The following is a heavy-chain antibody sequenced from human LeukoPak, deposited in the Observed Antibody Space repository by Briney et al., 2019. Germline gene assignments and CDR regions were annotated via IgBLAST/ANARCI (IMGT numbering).Heavy chain of an antibody. CDR1: GFTFNSYG. Sequence: GGSLRLSCAAAGFTFNSYGMHWVRQAPGKGLEWVAFIRYDGNNKYYADSVKGRFTISRDNSKNSLYLQMNSLTADDTALYYCAKDYSSGWQIDYWGQGTLVTVSS. V-gene: IGHV3-30*02. CDR3: AKDYSSGWQIDY. CDR2: IRYDGNNK. D-gene: IGHD6-19*01. J-gene: IGHJ4*02.